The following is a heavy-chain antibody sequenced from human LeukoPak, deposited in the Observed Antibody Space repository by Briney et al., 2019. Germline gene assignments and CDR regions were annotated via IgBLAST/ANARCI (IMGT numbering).Heavy chain of an antibody. CDR1: GGTFSSYA. Sequence: SVKVSCKASGGTFSSYAISWVRQAPGQGLEWMGRIIPILGIANYAQKFQGRVTITADKSTSTAYMELSSLRSEDTAVYYCARVPAVDIVVVPAALFDPWGQGTLATVPS. CDR3: ARVPAVDIVVVPAALFDP. CDR2: IIPILGIA. D-gene: IGHD2-2*01. J-gene: IGHJ5*02. V-gene: IGHV1-69*04.